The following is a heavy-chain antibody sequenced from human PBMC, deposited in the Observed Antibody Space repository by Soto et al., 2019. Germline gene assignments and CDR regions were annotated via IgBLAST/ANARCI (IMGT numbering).Heavy chain of an antibody. CDR2: ISGSGGEA. CDR3: AKEIAVAVATPPEY. D-gene: IGHD5-12*01. CDR1: GFTYSIYA. Sequence: EVQLLESGGGLVQPGGSLRLSCTASGFTYSIYAMAWVRQGPGKGLEWVSAISGSGGEAYYADSVKGRFTFSRDNSKNTVYLQMTNLRADDTAVYYCAKEIAVAVATPPEYWGQGTLVTVSS. J-gene: IGHJ4*02. V-gene: IGHV3-23*01.